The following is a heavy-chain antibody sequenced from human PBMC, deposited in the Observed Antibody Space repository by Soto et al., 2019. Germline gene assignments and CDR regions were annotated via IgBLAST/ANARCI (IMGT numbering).Heavy chain of an antibody. V-gene: IGHV3-49*04. J-gene: IGHJ4*02. Sequence: PGGSLRLSCTASGFTFRDHAMIWVRQAPGIGLEFVGLIRSTVYGATTEYAASVKGRFTISRDDSKAIAYLQMNSLRTEDTAVYFCARGQAGGSYSDYWGQGALVTVSS. CDR3: ARGQAGGSYSDY. CDR2: IRSTVYGATT. D-gene: IGHD3-10*01. CDR1: GFTFRDHA.